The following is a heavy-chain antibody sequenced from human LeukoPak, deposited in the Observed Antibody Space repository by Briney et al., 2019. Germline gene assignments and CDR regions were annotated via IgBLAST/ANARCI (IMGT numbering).Heavy chain of an antibody. CDR1: GFTFSSYA. J-gene: IGHJ3*02. CDR2: IIGSGGST. CDR3: AVMGSSYGNAFDI. D-gene: IGHD3-3*01. V-gene: IGHV3-23*01. Sequence: GGCLRLSCAASGFTFSSYAMSWVRQAPGKGLEWVSAIIGSGGSTYYADSVKGRFTISRDNSKNTLYLQMNSLRAEDTAVYYCAVMGSSYGNAFDIWGQGTGVSVSS.